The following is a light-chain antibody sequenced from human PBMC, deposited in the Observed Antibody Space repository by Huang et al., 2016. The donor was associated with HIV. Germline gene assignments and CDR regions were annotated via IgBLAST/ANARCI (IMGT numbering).Light chain of an antibody. CDR2: DAS. Sequence: AIQLTQSPSSLSASVGDRVTITCRASQDISSALAWYQQKPGKPPKLLIYDASSLESVVPSRFSGSGSGTDFTIAITSLQPEDFATYYCQQFNNYPVTFGGGTKVEIK. CDR3: QQFNNYPVT. V-gene: IGKV1D-13*01. CDR1: QDISSA. J-gene: IGKJ4*01.